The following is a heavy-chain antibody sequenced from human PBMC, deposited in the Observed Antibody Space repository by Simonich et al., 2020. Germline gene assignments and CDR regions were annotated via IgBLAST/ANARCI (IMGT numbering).Heavy chain of an antibody. V-gene: IGHV4-59*08. CDR1: GGSISSYY. CDR2: IYYSGST. Sequence: QVQLQESGPGLVKPSATLSLPCTVSGGSISSYYWSWIRQPPGKGLEWIGYIYYSGSTNYNPSLKSRVTISVDTSKNQFSLKLSSVTAADTAVYYCARHDRWLQFYFDYWGQGTLVTVSS. J-gene: IGHJ4*02. CDR3: ARHDRWLQFYFDY. D-gene: IGHD5-12*01.